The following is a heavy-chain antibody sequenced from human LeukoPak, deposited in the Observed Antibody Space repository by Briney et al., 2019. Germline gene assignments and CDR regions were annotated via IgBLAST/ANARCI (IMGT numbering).Heavy chain of an antibody. CDR3: GTAVVGRQPTD. V-gene: IGHV1-69-2*01. CDR2: IDPEDGET. CDR1: GYSFGDYY. D-gene: IGHD1-26*01. Sequence: ATVKLSCKSSGYSFGDYYIHWVQLAPGKGLEWMGRIDPEDGETIYSATFQDRLTITADTSIDTSYMELRSLRSDDTAVYFCGTAVVGRQPTDWGQGTLVTVSS. J-gene: IGHJ4*02.